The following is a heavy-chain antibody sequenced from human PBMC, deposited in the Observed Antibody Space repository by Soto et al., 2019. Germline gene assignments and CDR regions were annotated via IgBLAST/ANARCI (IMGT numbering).Heavy chain of an antibody. D-gene: IGHD3-10*01. Sequence: ASVKVSCKASGYTFTSYAMHWVRQAPGQRLEWMGWINAGNGNTKYSQEFQGRVTITRDTSASTAYMELSSLRSEDTAVYYCARGPLWFGDFGAFDIWGQGTMVTVSS. CDR2: INAGNGNT. V-gene: IGHV1-3*01. CDR1: GYTFTSYA. CDR3: ARGPLWFGDFGAFDI. J-gene: IGHJ3*02.